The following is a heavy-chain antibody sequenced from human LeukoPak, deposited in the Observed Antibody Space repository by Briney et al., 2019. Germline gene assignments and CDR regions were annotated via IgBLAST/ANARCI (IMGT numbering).Heavy chain of an antibody. J-gene: IGHJ3*02. V-gene: IGHV3-66*01. CDR3: AIVGATGRYDAFDI. CDR2: IYSGGST. CDR1: GFTVSSNY. Sequence: PGGSLRLSCAASGFTVSSNYMSWVRQAPGKGLEWVSVIYSGGSTYYADSVKGRFTISRDNSKNTLYLQMNRLRAEDTAVYYCAIVGATGRYDAFDIWGQGTMVTVSS. D-gene: IGHD1-26*01.